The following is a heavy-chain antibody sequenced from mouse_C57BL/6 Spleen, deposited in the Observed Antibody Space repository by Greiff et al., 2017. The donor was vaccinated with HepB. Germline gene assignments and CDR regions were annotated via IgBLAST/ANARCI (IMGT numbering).Heavy chain of an antibody. Sequence: VQLQQSGAELMKPGASVKLSCKATGYTFTGYWIEWVKQRPGHGLEWIGEILPGSGSTNYNEKFKGKATFTADTSSNTADMQLSSLTTEDSAIYYWARPYSNDDLYWYFDVWGTGTTVTVSS. J-gene: IGHJ1*03. V-gene: IGHV1-9*01. CDR3: ARPYSNDDLYWYFDV. CDR1: GYTFTGYW. CDR2: ILPGSGST. D-gene: IGHD2-12*01.